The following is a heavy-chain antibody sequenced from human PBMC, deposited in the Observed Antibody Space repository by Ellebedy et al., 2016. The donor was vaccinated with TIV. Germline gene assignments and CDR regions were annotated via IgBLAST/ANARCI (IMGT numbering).Heavy chain of an antibody. Sequence: GESLKISCAASGFTFSTYNMAWVRQAPGKGLEWVSSISSSGSNMYYADSVQGRFAISRDNAKNSLSLQMNSLRGEDTAVYYCAKKGPEGSFDFWGLGTLVTVSS. CDR3: AKKGPEGSFDF. V-gene: IGHV3-21*01. J-gene: IGHJ4*02. CDR1: GFTFSTYN. CDR2: ISSSGSNM.